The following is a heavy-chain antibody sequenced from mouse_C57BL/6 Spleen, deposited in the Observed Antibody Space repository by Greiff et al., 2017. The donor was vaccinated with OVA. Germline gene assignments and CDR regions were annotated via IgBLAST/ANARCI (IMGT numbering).Heavy chain of an antibody. CDR2: IWTGGGT. CDR1: GFSLTSYA. D-gene: IGHD2-4*01. V-gene: IGHV2-9-1*01. Sequence: VKLVESGPGLVAPSQSLSITCTVSGFSLTSYAISWVRQPPGKGLEWLGVIWTGGGTNYNSAIKSRLSISKDNSKSQVFLKMNSLQTDDTARYYCARIYYDYYYAMDYWGQGTSVTVSS. J-gene: IGHJ4*01. CDR3: ARIYYDYYYAMDY.